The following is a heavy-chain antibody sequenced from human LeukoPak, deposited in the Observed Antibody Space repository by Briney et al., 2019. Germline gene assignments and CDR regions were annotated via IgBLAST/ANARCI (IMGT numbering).Heavy chain of an antibody. D-gene: IGHD6-19*01. J-gene: IGHJ4*02. CDR1: GYTFNNYG. CDR2: ISAYNGNT. Sequence: GASVKVSCKASGYTFNNYGISWVRQAPGQGLEWMGWISAYNGNTNYAQKLQGRVTMTTDTSTSTAYMELRSLRSDDTAVYYCARVRVYSSGWYELFWDYWGQGTLVTVSS. CDR3: ARVRVYSSGWYELFWDY. V-gene: IGHV1-18*01.